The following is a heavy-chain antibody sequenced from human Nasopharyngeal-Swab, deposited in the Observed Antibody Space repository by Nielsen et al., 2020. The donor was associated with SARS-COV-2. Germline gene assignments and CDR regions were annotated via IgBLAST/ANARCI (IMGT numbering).Heavy chain of an antibody. J-gene: IGHJ4*02. CDR1: GFTFSSYA. CDR3: AKVPLFYGEGGLFDY. CDR2: ISGNGGST. Sequence: GESLKISCAASGFTFSSYAMSWVRQAPGKGLEWVSAISGNGGSTYYADSVKGRFTISRDNSKNTLYLQMNSLGAEDTAVYYCAKVPLFYGEGGLFDYWGQGTLVTVSS. V-gene: IGHV3-23*01. D-gene: IGHD3-10*01.